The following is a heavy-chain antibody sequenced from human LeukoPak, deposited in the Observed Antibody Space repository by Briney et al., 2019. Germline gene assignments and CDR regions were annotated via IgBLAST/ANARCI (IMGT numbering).Heavy chain of an antibody. CDR2: ISGGGESA. D-gene: IGHD6-19*01. CDR3: AKGKYSSGGVPDY. Sequence: GGSLRLSCVASEFTFSSHAMNWVRQAPGKGLEWVSSISGGGESAYYADSVKGRFTVSRDNSKNTLYLQINSLRGEDTAVYYCAKGKYSSGGVPDYWGQGTLVTVSS. CDR1: EFTFSSHA. V-gene: IGHV3-23*01. J-gene: IGHJ4*02.